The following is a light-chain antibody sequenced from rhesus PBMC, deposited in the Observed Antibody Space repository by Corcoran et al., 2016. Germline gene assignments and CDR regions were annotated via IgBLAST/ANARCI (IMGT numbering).Light chain of an antibody. CDR1: ENVHSY. CDR2: QTS. J-gene: IGKJ3*01. Sequence: DIQMTQSPSSLSASVGDRVTITCRASENVHSYLYWYQRKPGNAPNRLIYQTSTLRSGVPPRFSGSGSGTDFTLTISNLKPEDVATYFCQHSYGTTFTFGPWTKRDLK. V-gene: IGKV1-74*01. CDR3: QHSYGTTFT.